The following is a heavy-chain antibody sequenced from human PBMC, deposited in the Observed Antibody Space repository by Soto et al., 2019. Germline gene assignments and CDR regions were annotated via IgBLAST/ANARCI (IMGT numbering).Heavy chain of an antibody. V-gene: IGHV4-39*01. CDR1: GGSISTSKYY. CDR3: ATVVVPASRRTDFDF. CDR2: IYYSGTT. D-gene: IGHD2-21*02. J-gene: IGHJ4*02. Sequence: SQTVSLTCTGSGGSISTSKYYWGRVRQPPGKGLDWIGNIYYSGTTYYNPSLKSRVTISVDTSKNQFSLKLNSVTAADTAVYYCATVVVPASRRTDFDFWGPGTLVTVSS.